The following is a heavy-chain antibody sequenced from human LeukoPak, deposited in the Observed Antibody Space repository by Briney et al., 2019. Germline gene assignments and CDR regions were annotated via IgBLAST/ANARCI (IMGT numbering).Heavy chain of an antibody. CDR2: INHSGST. D-gene: IGHD6-13*01. Sequence: SETLSLTCAVYGESFSGYYWSWIRQPPGKGLKWIGEINHSGSTNYNPSLKSRVTISVDTSKNQFSLKLSSVTAADTAVYYCARSHRPYSSSYYYWGQGTLVTVSS. CDR3: ARSHRPYSSSYYY. J-gene: IGHJ4*02. CDR1: GESFSGYY. V-gene: IGHV4-34*01.